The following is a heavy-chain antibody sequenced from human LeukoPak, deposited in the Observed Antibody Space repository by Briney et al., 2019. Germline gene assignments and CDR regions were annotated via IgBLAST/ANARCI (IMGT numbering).Heavy chain of an antibody. V-gene: IGHV4-30-4*08. CDR1: GGSISSGDYY. D-gene: IGHD6-13*01. CDR2: IYYSGST. J-gene: IGHJ5*02. CDR3: ARALLSRQQLVPKNRFDP. Sequence: SSETLSLTCTVSGGSISSGDYYWSWIRQPPGKGLEWIGYIYYSGSTYYNPSLKSRVTISVDTSKNQFSLKLSSVTAADTAVYYCARALLSRQQLVPKNRFDPWGQGTRVTVSS.